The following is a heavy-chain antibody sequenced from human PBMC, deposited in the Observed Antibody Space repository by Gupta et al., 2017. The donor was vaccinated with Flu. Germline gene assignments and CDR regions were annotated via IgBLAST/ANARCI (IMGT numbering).Heavy chain of an antibody. CDR2: IWYDGSKQ. D-gene: IGHD2-2*01. CDR3: ARWNIGNCSSTGCHGDALYV. Sequence: WVRQGPGKGLEWVAIIWYDGSKQNYADSVKGRFTISRDNSNNTLYLQMNSLRAEDTAVYYCARWNIGNCSSTGCHGDALYVWGQGTVDTVST. J-gene: IGHJ3*01. V-gene: IGHV3-33*01.